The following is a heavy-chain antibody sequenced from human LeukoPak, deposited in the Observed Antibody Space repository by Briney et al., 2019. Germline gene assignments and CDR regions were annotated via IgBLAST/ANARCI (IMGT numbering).Heavy chain of an antibody. J-gene: IGHJ4*02. Sequence: GESLKISCKGSGYRFTSYWIGWVRQMPGKGLEWMGIIYPGDSDTRYSPSFRGQVTISADKSISTAYLQWSSLKASDTAMYYCARLAASLYSSGWFDAYFDYWGQGNLVTVSS. CDR2: IYPGDSDT. CDR3: ARLAASLYSSGWFDAYFDY. D-gene: IGHD6-19*01. V-gene: IGHV5-51*01. CDR1: GYRFTSYW.